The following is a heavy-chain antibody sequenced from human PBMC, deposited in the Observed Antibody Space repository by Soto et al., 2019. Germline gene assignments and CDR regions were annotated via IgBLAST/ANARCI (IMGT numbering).Heavy chain of an antibody. CDR3: ARDWTGNTCPCLDV. CDR2: SGGSGGTT. V-gene: IGHV3-23*01. CDR1: GFIFNNYA. J-gene: IGHJ6*02. Sequence: EVQLWESGGGLVQPGGTLRLSCAASGFIFNNYALTWVRQSPGKGLEWVSTSGGSGGTTYSADSVKGRFTISRDSSKNTLSLQMNSLRVEDTATYYCARDWTGNTCPCLDVWGQGTTVSVSS. D-gene: IGHD2-8*02.